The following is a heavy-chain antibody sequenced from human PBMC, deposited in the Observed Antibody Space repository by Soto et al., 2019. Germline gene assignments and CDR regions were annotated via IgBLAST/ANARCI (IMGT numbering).Heavy chain of an antibody. CDR2: IIPIFGTA. CDR3: ASQPPRVTARPKYGMDV. CDR1: GGTFSSYA. Sequence: QVQLVQSGAEVKKPGSSVTVSCKASGGTFSSYAISWVRQAPGQGLERMGGIIPIFGTANYAQKFQGRVTIIADESTSTAYMELSSQRSEDTAVYYCASQPPRVTARPKYGMDVLVQGPKVTVSS. D-gene: IGHD5-18*01. J-gene: IGHJ6*02. V-gene: IGHV1-69*01.